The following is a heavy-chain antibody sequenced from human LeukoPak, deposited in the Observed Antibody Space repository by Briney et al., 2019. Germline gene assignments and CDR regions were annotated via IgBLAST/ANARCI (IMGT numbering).Heavy chain of an antibody. Sequence: GGSLRLSCAASGFTFSSYWMHWVRHAPGKGLVWISGINTDGSTTSYVDSVKGRFTISRDNANNTLYLQMNSLRAEDTAVYYCARNSGSNRPVDCWGQGTLVAVSS. D-gene: IGHD1-26*01. J-gene: IGHJ4*02. V-gene: IGHV3-74*01. CDR1: GFTFSSYW. CDR2: INTDGSTT. CDR3: ARNSGSNRPVDC.